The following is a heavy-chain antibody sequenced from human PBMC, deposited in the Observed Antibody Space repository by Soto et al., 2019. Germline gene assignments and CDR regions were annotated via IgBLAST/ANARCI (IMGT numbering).Heavy chain of an antibody. CDR2: IIPIFGTA. V-gene: IGHV1-69*06. J-gene: IGHJ3*02. CDR3: ARGYYGSGSYADAFDI. CDR1: GGTFSSYA. D-gene: IGHD3-10*01. Sequence: QVQLVQSGAEVKKPGSSVKVSCKASGGTFSSYAISWVRQAPGQGLEWMGGIIPIFGTANYAQKFQGRVTITADKSTSAAYMELSSLRSEDTAVYYCARGYYGSGSYADAFDIWGQGTMVTVSS.